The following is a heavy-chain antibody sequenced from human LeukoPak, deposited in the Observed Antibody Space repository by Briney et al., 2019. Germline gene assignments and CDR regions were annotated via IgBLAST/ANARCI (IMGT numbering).Heavy chain of an antibody. CDR3: VRTSSLLNWFDP. CDR1: GGSISSYY. V-gene: IGHV4-59*12. CDR2: TYYSGST. Sequence: SETLSLTCTVSGGSISSYYWSWIRQPPGKGLEWIGYTYYSGSTNYNPSLKSRVTISVDTSKNQFSLKLSSVTAADTAVYYCVRTSSLLNWFDPWGQGTLVTVSS. D-gene: IGHD2-2*01. J-gene: IGHJ5*02.